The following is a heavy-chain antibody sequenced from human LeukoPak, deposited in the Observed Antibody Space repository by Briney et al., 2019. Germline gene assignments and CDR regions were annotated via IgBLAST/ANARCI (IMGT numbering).Heavy chain of an antibody. V-gene: IGHV3-66*01. CDR1: GFSVGSNY. CDR3: ARDVGYYYDGSGAY. J-gene: IGHJ4*02. D-gene: IGHD3-22*01. CDR2: IYSGGNT. Sequence: PGGSLRLSCAASGFSVGSNYMSWVRQAPGKGLEWVSIIYSGGNTYYADSVRGRFSLSRDISKNTIYLQMDSLRAEDTALYYCARDVGYYYDGSGAYWGQGTLVTVSS.